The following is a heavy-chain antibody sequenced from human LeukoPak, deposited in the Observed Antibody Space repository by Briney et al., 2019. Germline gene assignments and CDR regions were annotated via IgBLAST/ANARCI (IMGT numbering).Heavy chain of an antibody. Sequence: GGSLRLSCAASGFTFNNYAMHWVRQAPGKGLEWVAVISYDGSNKYYADSVKGRFTISRDNSKNTLYLQMNSLRAEDTAVYYCARDHSFIAVAGYFDYWGQGTLVTVSS. CDR1: GFTFNNYA. CDR2: ISYDGSNK. J-gene: IGHJ4*02. V-gene: IGHV3-30*04. D-gene: IGHD6-19*01. CDR3: ARDHSFIAVAGYFDY.